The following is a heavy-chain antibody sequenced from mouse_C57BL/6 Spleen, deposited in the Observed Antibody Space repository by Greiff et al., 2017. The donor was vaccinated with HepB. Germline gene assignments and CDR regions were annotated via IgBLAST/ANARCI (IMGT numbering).Heavy chain of an antibody. CDR2: IDPSDSYT. J-gene: IGHJ3*01. V-gene: IGHV1-59*01. Sequence: VQLQQPGAELVRPGTSVKLSCKASGYTFTSYWMLWVKQRPGQGLEWIGVIDPSDSYTNYNQKFKGKATLTVDTSSSTAYMQLSSLTSEDSAVYYCARGGNSWFAYWGQGTLVTVSA. CDR1: GYTFTSYW. CDR3: ARGGNSWFAY. D-gene: IGHD2-1*01.